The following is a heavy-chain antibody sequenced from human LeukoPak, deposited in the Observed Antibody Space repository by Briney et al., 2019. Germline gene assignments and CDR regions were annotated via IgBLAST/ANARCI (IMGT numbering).Heavy chain of an antibody. J-gene: IGHJ4*02. CDR3: ARDQGAGTIDY. Sequence: SETLSLTCTVSGGSVSSGSYYWSWIRQPPGKGLEWIGYIYYSGCTNYNPSLKSRVTISVDTSKNQFSLKLSSVTAADTAVYYCARDQGAGTIDYWGQGTLVTVSS. CDR2: IYYSGCT. D-gene: IGHD6-19*01. V-gene: IGHV4-61*01. CDR1: GGSVSSGSYY.